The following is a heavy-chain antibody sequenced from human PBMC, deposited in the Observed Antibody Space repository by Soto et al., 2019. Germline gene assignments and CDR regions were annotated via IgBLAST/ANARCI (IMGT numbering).Heavy chain of an antibody. D-gene: IGHD3-22*01. J-gene: IGHJ4*02. Sequence: ASVKVSCKASGYTFTSYGISWVRQAPGQGLEWMGWISAYNGNTNYAQKLQGRVTMTTDTSTSTAYMELRSLRSDDTAVYYCARDLLDYYDSSGYYWTDPTHFDDWGQGTLVTVSS. CDR2: ISAYNGNT. V-gene: IGHV1-18*01. CDR1: GYTFTSYG. CDR3: ARDLLDYYDSSGYYWTDPTHFDD.